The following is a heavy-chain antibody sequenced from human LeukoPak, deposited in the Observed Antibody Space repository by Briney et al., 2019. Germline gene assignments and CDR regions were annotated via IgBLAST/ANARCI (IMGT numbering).Heavy chain of an antibody. Sequence: SETLSLTCAVYGRSFSGYYWSWIRQPPGKGLEWIGEINHSGSTNYNPSLKSRVTISVDTSKNQFSLKLSSVTAADTAVYYCARSGWLPGYWGQGTLVTVSS. V-gene: IGHV4-34*01. CDR2: INHSGST. D-gene: IGHD5-24*01. CDR3: ARSGWLPGY. CDR1: GRSFSGYY. J-gene: IGHJ4*02.